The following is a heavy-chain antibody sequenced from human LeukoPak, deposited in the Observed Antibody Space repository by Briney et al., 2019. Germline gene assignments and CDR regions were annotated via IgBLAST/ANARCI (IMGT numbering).Heavy chain of an antibody. V-gene: IGHV3-7*01. CDR3: ARAGPYQLPPRPVDY. D-gene: IGHD2-2*01. Sequence: PGGSLRLSCAASGFTFSSYWKSWVRQAPGKRLEWLANINQDGSGEYYVDSVKGRITISRDNAKNSLYLHMNSLRAEDTAVYYGARAGPYQLPPRPVDYWGQGTLVTVSS. CDR2: INQDGSGE. J-gene: IGHJ4*02. CDR1: GFTFSSYW.